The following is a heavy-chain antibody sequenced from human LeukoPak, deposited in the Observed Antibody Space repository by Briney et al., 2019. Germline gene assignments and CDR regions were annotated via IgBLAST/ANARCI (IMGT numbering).Heavy chain of an antibody. CDR2: IKQDGSEK. Sequence: GGSLRLSCAASGFTFSSYWMSWVRQAPGKGLEWVANIKQDGSEKYYVDSVKGRFTISRDNAKNSLYLQMNSLRAEDTAVYYCASDFDWLFTHAGGHDYWGQGTLVTVSS. D-gene: IGHD3-9*01. V-gene: IGHV3-7*01. CDR3: ASDFDWLFTHAGGHDY. CDR1: GFTFSSYW. J-gene: IGHJ4*02.